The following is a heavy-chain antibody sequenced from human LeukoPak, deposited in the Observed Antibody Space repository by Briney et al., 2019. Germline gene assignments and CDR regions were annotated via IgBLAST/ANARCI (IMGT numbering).Heavy chain of an antibody. J-gene: IGHJ6*02. CDR1: AFTFSTYG. D-gene: IGHD3-22*01. Sequence: GGSLRLSCAASAFTFSTYGMHWVRQAPGKGLEWVAFVRFDGSDKYYADSVKGRFTISRDNSKSTLYLQMNSLRAEDTAVYYCARDMVASPHYCDSSGHYGMDVWGQGTTVTVSS. CDR2: VRFDGSDK. CDR3: ARDMVASPHYCDSSGHYGMDV. V-gene: IGHV3-30*02.